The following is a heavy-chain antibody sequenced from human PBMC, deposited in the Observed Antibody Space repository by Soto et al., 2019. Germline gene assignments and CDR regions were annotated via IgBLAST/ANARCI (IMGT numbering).Heavy chain of an antibody. CDR3: ARDPSSSWLSWFDP. CDR2: TYYRSKWYN. CDR1: GDSVSSNSAA. V-gene: IGHV6-1*01. D-gene: IGHD6-13*01. J-gene: IGHJ5*02. Sequence: TLSLTCAISGDSVSSNSAAWNWIRHSPSRGLEWLGRTYYRSKWYNDYAVSVKSRITINPDTSKNQFSLQLNSVTPEDTAVYYCARDPSSSWLSWFDPWGQGTLVTVSS.